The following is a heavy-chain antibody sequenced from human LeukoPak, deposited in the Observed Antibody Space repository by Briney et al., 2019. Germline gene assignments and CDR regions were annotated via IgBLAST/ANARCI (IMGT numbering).Heavy chain of an antibody. V-gene: IGHV6-1*01. CDR1: ADSFSSNSAD. D-gene: IGHD6-19*01. J-gene: IGHJ4*02. CDR2: TYYRSKLYN. Sequence: SQTLSLTCALSADSFSSNSADWHSISQSPSRALHSLGRTYYRSKLYNDYAVSVKSRITINPDTSKNQFSLQLNSVTPEDTAVYYCARDVAAGAGTPFDYWGQGTLVTVSS. CDR3: ARDVAAGAGTPFDY.